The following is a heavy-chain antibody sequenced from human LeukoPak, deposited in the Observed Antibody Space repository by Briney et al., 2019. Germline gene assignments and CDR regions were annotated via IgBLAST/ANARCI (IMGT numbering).Heavy chain of an antibody. CDR1: GFTFNHYA. V-gene: IGHV3-48*02. J-gene: IGHJ4*02. CDR2: IRSSGDII. CDR3: VRDPDALDY. Sequence: GGSLRLSCAASGFTFNHYAMSWVRQAPGKGLEWVSYIRSSGDIIHYADSVKGRFTISRDIAKNSVYLQVNRLRDEDTAVYYCVRDPDALDYWGQGTLVTVSS.